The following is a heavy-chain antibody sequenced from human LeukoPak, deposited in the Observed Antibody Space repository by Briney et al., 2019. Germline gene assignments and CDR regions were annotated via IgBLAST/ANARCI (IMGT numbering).Heavy chain of an antibody. V-gene: IGHV1-18*04. CDR1: GYTFTGYY. CDR3: ARDRRDTYYYGSGSYFNY. CDR2: ISAYNGNT. J-gene: IGHJ4*02. D-gene: IGHD3-10*01. Sequence: GASVKVSCKASGYTFTGYYMHWVRQAPGQGLEWMGWISAYNGNTNYAQKLQGRVTMTTDTSTSTAYMELRSLRSDDTAVYYCARDRRDTYYYGSGSYFNYWGQGTLVTVSS.